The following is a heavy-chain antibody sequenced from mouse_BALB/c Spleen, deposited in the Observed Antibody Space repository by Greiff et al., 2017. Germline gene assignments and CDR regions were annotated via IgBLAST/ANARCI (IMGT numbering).Heavy chain of an antibody. D-gene: IGHD1-1*01. J-gene: IGHJ3*01. CDR2: IDPYDSET. CDR1: GYTFTSYW. CDR3: ASGGPTRWFAY. V-gene: IGHV1-52*01. Sequence: QVQLKQPGAELVRPGASVKLSCKASGYTFTSYWMNWVKQRPEQGLEWIGMIDPYDSETHYNQKFKDKAILTVDKSSSTAYMQLSSLTSEDSAVYYCASGGPTRWFAYWGQGTLVTVSA.